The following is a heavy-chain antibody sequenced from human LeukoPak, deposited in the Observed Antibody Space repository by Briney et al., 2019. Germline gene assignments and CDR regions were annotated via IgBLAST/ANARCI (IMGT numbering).Heavy chain of an antibody. CDR2: IYSGGST. J-gene: IGHJ3*02. D-gene: IGHD2-2*01. CDR1: GFTVSSNY. Sequence: GGSLRLSCAASGFTVSSNYMSWVHQAPGKGLEWVSVIYSGGSTYYADSVKGRFTISRDNSKNTLYLQMNSLRAEDTAVYYCARVGYCSSTSCQLKDLGSAFDIWGQGTMVTVSS. CDR3: ARVGYCSSTSCQLKDLGSAFDI. V-gene: IGHV3-66*01.